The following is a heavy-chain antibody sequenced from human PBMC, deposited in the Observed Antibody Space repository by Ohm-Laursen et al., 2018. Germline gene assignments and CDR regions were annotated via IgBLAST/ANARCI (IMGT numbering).Heavy chain of an antibody. V-gene: IGHV3-23*01. CDR1: GFTFSSYS. D-gene: IGHD2-15*01. J-gene: IGHJ4*02. CDR3: ARAASVVTPYYFDY. CDR2: ISPSGDNT. Sequence: SLRLSCAASGFTFSSYSMNWVRQAPGKGLERVSGISPSGDNTYYSDSVKGRFTISRDNSNNTLFLQLNRLRAEDTAMYYCARAASVVTPYYFDYWGQGTLVTVSS.